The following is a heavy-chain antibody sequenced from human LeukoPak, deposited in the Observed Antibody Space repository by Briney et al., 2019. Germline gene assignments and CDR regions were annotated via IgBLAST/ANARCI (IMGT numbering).Heavy chain of an antibody. D-gene: IGHD1-26*01. CDR2: IRYDGSNK. CDR1: GFTFSSYG. Sequence: GGSLRLSCAASGFTFSSYGMHWVRQAPGKGLEWVAFIRYDGSNKYYADSVKGRFTISRDNSKNTLYLQMNSLRAEDTAVYYCARQVRMGASPADYYYYMDVWGKGTTVTVSS. V-gene: IGHV3-30*02. J-gene: IGHJ6*03. CDR3: ARQVRMGASPADYYYYMDV.